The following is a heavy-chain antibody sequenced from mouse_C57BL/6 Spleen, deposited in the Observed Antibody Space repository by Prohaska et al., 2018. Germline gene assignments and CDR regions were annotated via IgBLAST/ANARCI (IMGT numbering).Heavy chain of an antibody. CDR3: ARSSTTVVATDWYFDV. Sequence: HGKSLEWIGDINPNNGGTSYNQKFKGKATLTVDKSSSTAYMELRSLTSEDSAVYYCARSSTTVVATDWYFDVWSTGTTVTVSS. CDR2: INPNNGGT. J-gene: IGHJ1*03. V-gene: IGHV1-26*01. D-gene: IGHD1-1*01.